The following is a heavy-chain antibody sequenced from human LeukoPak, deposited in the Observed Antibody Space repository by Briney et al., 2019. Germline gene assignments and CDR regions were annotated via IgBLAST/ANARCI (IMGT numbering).Heavy chain of an antibody. CDR2: TNIGGTNT. Sequence: GGSPRLSCAASGDTFNDYYMCWIRQAPEKGLEWLSYTNIGGTNTHYADSVKGRFTISRDNAKKSLYLEMNNLRAEDTAVYYCATDGAGFDTWGEGVLVTVSS. CDR3: ATDGAGFDT. CDR1: GDTFNDYY. V-gene: IGHV3-11*01. J-gene: IGHJ5*02.